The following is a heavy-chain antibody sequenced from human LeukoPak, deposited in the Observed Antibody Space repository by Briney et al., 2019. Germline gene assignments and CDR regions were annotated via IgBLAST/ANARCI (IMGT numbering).Heavy chain of an antibody. CDR3: ARAGSPYYYYGMDV. V-gene: IGHV3-9*01. J-gene: IGHJ6*02. CDR2: ISWNSGNM. D-gene: IGHD3-10*01. Sequence: ALSLSCPASGFTFDDYAMHWVRQTPGKGLEWVSGISWNSGNMGYADSVKGRFTISRDNAKNSLYLQMNSLRAEDTALYYCARAGSPYYYYGMDVWGPGTTVTVSS. CDR1: GFTFDDYA.